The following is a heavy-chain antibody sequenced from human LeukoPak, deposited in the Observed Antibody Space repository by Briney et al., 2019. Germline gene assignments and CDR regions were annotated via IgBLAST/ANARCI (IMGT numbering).Heavy chain of an antibody. D-gene: IGHD1-26*01. J-gene: IGHJ4*02. Sequence: GGSLRLSCAASGFTFSTYAMNWVRQAPGKGLEYVSAISSNGGSTHYAKSVKGRFTISRDNSENTLYLQMGSLRAEDMAVYYCAGSGGSYDYWGQGTLVTVSS. CDR2: ISSNGGST. CDR1: GFTFSTYA. V-gene: IGHV3-64*01. CDR3: AGSGGSYDY.